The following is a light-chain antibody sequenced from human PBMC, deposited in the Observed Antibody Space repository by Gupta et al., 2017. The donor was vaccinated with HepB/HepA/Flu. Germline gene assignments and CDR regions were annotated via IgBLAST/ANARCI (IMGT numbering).Light chain of an antibody. CDR3: HKYGASPWT. Sequence: EIVLTQSPGTLSLSPGERATLSCRASQSVPYNYLAWYQQKPGQTPRVLIVATSNRATAISDRCSGSGSGTDFTLTISRLEPEDVAFYYRHKYGASPWTFGQGTKVEIK. J-gene: IGKJ1*01. CDR2: ATS. CDR1: QSVPYNY. V-gene: IGKV3-20*01.